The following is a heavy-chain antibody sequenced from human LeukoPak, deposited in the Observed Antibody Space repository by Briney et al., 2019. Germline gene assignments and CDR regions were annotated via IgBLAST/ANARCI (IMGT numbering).Heavy chain of an antibody. J-gene: IGHJ4*02. CDR2: ISAYNGNT. D-gene: IGHD3-22*01. CDR3: ARDDPRHYYDSSGLDY. V-gene: IGHV1-18*01. CDR1: GYTFTSYG. Sequence: ASVKVSCKASGYTFTSYGISWVRQAPGQGLEWMGWISAYNGNTNYAQKLQGRVTMTTDTSTSTAYMELRSLRSDDTAVYYCARDDPRHYYDSSGLDYWGQGTLVTVSS.